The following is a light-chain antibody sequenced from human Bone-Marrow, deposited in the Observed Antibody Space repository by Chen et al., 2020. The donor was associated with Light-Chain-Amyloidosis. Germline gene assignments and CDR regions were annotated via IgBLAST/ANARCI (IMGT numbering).Light chain of an antibody. CDR3: QVWDRSSDRPV. CDR1: NIGPTS. Sequence: SYVLTQPSSVSVAPGQTATIHCGGNNIGPTSVHWYQQTPGQAPLLVVYDDSDRPSGIPERLSGSNSGNTATLTISRVEAGDEADYYCQVWDRSSDRPVFGGGTKLTVL. V-gene: IGLV3-21*02. J-gene: IGLJ3*02. CDR2: DDS.